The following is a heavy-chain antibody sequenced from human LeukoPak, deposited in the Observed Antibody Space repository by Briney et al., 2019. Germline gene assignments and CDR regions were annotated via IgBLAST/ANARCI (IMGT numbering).Heavy chain of an antibody. D-gene: IGHD3-22*01. CDR2: ISGSGRST. Sequence: PGGSLRLSCAASGFTISSYAISWVRQAPGKGLEGVSAISGSGRSTSYADSVKGRFTLSRDNSKNTLYLQMNSLRAEDTAVYYCARDHYYDTTGYSIGDAFNIWGQGTMVTVSS. J-gene: IGHJ3*02. V-gene: IGHV3-23*01. CDR3: ARDHYYDTTGYSIGDAFNI. CDR1: GFTISSYA.